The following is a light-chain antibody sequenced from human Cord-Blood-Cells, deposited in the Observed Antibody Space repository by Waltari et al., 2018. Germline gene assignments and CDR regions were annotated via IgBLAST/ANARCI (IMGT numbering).Light chain of an antibody. CDR2: WAS. Sequence: DIVMTQSPDSPAVSLGEMATINCKSSQSVLYSSNNKNYLAWYQQRPGQPPKLLIYWASTRESGVPDRFSGSGSGTDFTLAISSLQAEDVAVYFCQQYYSTPYTFGQGTKLEIK. J-gene: IGKJ2*01. CDR3: QQYYSTPYT. CDR1: QSVLYSSNNKNY. V-gene: IGKV4-1*01.